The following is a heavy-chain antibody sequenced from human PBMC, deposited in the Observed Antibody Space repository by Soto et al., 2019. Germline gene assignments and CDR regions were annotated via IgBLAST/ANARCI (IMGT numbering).Heavy chain of an antibody. Sequence: SVKVSCKTSGGTFSTFGISWVRQAPGQGLEWMGGIIPFFGTAEYSQKFEDRITITADEPTNTVYMDLRSLTSEDTAIYYCARTAPMDAGDKYYYDFWGQGALVTVSS. V-gene: IGHV1-69*13. CDR1: GGTFSTFG. D-gene: IGHD3-16*01. CDR2: IIPFFGTA. J-gene: IGHJ4*02. CDR3: ARTAPMDAGDKYYYDF.